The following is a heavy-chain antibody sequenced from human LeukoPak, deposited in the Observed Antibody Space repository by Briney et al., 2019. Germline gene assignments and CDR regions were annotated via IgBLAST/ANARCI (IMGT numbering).Heavy chain of an antibody. V-gene: IGHV3-23*01. CDR3: AKGADYVPTAQTDY. CDR1: GFTFSSYP. J-gene: IGHJ4*02. Sequence: GGSLRLSCAASGFTFSSYPMTWVRQAPGKGLEWVSAVSGSGGSTYYADSVKGRFTISRDNSKNTLYLQMNSLRAEDTAVYYCAKGADYVPTAQTDYWGQGTLVTVSS. CDR2: VSGSGGST. D-gene: IGHD4-17*01.